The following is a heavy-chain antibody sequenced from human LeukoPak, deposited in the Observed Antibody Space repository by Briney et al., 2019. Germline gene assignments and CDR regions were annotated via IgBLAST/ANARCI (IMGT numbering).Heavy chain of an antibody. CDR3: AMSERMNDAFDI. J-gene: IGHJ3*02. V-gene: IGHV1-18*04. CDR1: GFTFNIYG. D-gene: IGHD2-15*01. CDR2: ISAYNGDT. Sequence: ASVKVSCMASGFTFNIYGVTWVRQAPGQGLEWMGWISAYNGDTNYAQKLQGRVTMTTDTSTSTAYMELRSLRSDDTAVYYCAMSERMNDAFDIWGQGTMVTVSS.